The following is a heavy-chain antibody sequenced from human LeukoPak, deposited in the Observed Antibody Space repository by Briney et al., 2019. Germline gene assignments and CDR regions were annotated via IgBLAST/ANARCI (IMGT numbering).Heavy chain of an antibody. CDR1: GGSISSYY. CDR3: ARQSLEITFGGVIATASDY. Sequence: PSETLSLTCTVSGGSISSYYWNWIRQPPGKGLEWIGYIYYSGSTNYNPSLKSRVTISVDTSKNQFSLKLSSVTAADTAVYYCARQSLEITFGGVIATASDYWGQGTPVTVSS. V-gene: IGHV4-59*08. D-gene: IGHD3-16*02. CDR2: IYYSGST. J-gene: IGHJ4*02.